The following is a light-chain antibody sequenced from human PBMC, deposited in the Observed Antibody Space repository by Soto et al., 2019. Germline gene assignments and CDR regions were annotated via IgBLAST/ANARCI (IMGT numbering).Light chain of an antibody. CDR2: GAS. V-gene: IGKV3-15*01. CDR3: QQYEKWPPSIT. J-gene: IGKJ5*01. CDR1: RTLLRGY. Sequence: EIVLTQSPGTLSLSPGETATLSCGASRTLLRGYLAWYQQRPGLAPRLIIYGASTRATGISARFSGGGSGTEFTPTISSLQSEDFAVYYCQQYEKWPPSITFGQGTRLEIK.